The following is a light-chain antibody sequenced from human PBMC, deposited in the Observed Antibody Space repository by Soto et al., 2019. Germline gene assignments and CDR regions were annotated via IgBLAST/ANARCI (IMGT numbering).Light chain of an antibody. CDR1: NSDVGGYDY. J-gene: IGLJ1*01. CDR2: DVN. Sequence: QSALTQPASVSGSPGQSITFSRPGTNSDVGGYDYVSWYQQHPGNAPKLMIYDVNNRPSGVSNRFSGSKSGNTASLTISGLQAEVEVDYYCSSYTSSSTLVYVFGTGTMVTVL. CDR3: SSYTSSSTLVYV. V-gene: IGLV2-14*03.